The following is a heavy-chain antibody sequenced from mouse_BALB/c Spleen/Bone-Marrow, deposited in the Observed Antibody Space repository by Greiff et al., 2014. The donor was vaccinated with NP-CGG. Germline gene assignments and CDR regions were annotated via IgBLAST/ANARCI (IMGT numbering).Heavy chain of an antibody. D-gene: IGHD2-14*01. V-gene: IGHV14-3*02. J-gene: IGHJ3*01. CDR1: GFNIKDTY. Sequence: VQLQQSGAELVKPGASVKLSCTASGFNIKDTYMHWVKQRPEQGLEWIGRIDPANGNTKYDPKFQGKATITADTSSSTAYLQLSSLTSEDTAVYYCATYYRYDRRFAYWGQGTLVTVSA. CDR2: IDPANGNT. CDR3: ATYYRYDRRFAY.